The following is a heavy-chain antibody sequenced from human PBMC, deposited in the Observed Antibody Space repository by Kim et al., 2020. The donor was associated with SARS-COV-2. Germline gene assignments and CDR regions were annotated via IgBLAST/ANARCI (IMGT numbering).Heavy chain of an antibody. V-gene: IGHV4-39*01. CDR2: IYYSGST. CDR1: GISISRNSYY. CDR3: ARVFTRGAFDI. Sequence: SETLSLTCSVSGISISRNSYYWGWIRQPPGKWLEWIGSIYYSGSTYYNSSLKSRVTISVDTSKNQFSLKLTSVIAADTAVYYCARVFTRGAFDIWGQGTMVTVSS. J-gene: IGHJ3*02. D-gene: IGHD2-2*01.